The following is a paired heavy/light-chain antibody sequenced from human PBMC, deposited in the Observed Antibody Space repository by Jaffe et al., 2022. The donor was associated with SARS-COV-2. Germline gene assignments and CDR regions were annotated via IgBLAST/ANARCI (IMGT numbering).Heavy chain of an antibody. CDR1: GYTFTSYG. D-gene: IGHD3-10*01. V-gene: IGHV1-18*01. CDR2: ISAYSGNT. CDR3: ARDGGAGGYGSGATFDY. J-gene: IGHJ4*02. Sequence: QVQLVQSGAEVKNPGASVKVSCKASGYTFTSYGISWVRQAPGQGLEWMGWISAYSGNTNYAEKFQGVVTMTTDTSTSTAYMELRNLRSDDTAVFYCARDGGAGGYGSGATFDYWGQGTLVTVSS.
Light chain of an antibody. CDR2: KVS. V-gene: IGKV2-30*01. Sequence: DVVMTQSPLSLPVTLGQPASISCRSSQSLVYSDGNTYLNWFQQRPGQSPRRLIYKVSNRDSGVPDRFSGSGSGTDFTLKISRVEAEDVGVYYCMQGSHWPSTFGQGTKLGIK. CDR1: QSLVYSDGNTY. J-gene: IGKJ2*01. CDR3: MQGSHWPST.